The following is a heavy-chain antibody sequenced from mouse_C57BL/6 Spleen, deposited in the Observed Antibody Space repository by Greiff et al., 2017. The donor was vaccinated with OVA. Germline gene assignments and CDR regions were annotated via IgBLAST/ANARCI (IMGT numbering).Heavy chain of an antibody. Sequence: EVQVVESGGGLVKPGGSLKLSCAASVFTFSDYGMHWVRQAPEKGLEWVAYISSGSSTIYYADTVKGRFTISRDNAKNTLFLQMTSLRSEDTAMYYCAREGFAYWGQGTLVTVSA. CDR2: ISSGSSTI. J-gene: IGHJ3*01. V-gene: IGHV5-17*01. CDR1: VFTFSDYG. CDR3: AREGFAY.